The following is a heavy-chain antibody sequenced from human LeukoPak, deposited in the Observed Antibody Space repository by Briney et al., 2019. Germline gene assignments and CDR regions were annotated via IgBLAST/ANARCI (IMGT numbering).Heavy chain of an antibody. J-gene: IGHJ6*02. V-gene: IGHV4-39*07. CDR3: ARSGVPAAFYYYYGMDV. CDR2: IYYSGST. D-gene: IGHD2-2*01. Sequence: IPSETLSLTCTVSGGSISSSSYYWGWIRQPPGKGLEWIGSIYYSGSTYYNPSLKSRVTISVDTSKNQFSLKLSSVTAADTAVYYCARSGVPAAFYYYYGMDVWGQGTTVTVSS. CDR1: GGSISSSSYY.